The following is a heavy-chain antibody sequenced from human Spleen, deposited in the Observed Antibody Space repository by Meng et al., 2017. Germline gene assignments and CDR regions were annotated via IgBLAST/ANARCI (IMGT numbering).Heavy chain of an antibody. CDR1: GFTFISYA. V-gene: IGHV3-23*01. CDR3: AREGYCDNEICNPLYGMDV. CDR2: ITSTGSSA. Sequence: LLLTAAVSGFTFISYAMGWVRQAPGTGLQWVATITSTGSSADYAESVEGRFTISRDNSKITLYLQLNSLRAENTAVYYCAREGYCDNEICNPLYGMDVWGQGTTVTVSS. J-gene: IGHJ6*02. D-gene: IGHD2-8*01.